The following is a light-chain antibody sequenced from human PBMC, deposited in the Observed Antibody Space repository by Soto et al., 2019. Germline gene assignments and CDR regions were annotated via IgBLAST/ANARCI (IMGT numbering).Light chain of an antibody. Sequence: EIVLTQSPATLSLSPGERATLSCRASQSVSSYLACYQQKPDQAPRLLIYDASNRATGIPARFSGSGSGTDFTLTISSLEPDDFAVYYCQQRSDWPSTFGGGTKVQIK. J-gene: IGKJ4*01. CDR3: QQRSDWPST. CDR1: QSVSSY. V-gene: IGKV3-11*01. CDR2: DAS.